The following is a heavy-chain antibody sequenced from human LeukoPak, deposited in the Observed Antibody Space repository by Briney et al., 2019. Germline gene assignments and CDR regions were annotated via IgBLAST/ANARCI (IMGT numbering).Heavy chain of an antibody. V-gene: IGHV3-74*01. Sequence: GGSLRLSYAASGFTFSGNWMHWVRQAPGKGLVWVSRLDSDASITNYADSVKGRFTISSDNAKNTLYLQMNSLTAEDTAVYYCARVPGYSGYFHGMDVWGQGTTVTVSS. CDR1: GFTFSGNW. J-gene: IGHJ6*02. CDR2: LDSDASIT. CDR3: ARVPGYSGYFHGMDV. D-gene: IGHD5-12*01.